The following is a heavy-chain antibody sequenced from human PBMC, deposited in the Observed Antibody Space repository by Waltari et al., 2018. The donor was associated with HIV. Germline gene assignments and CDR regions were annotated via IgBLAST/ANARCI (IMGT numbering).Heavy chain of an antibody. Sequence: EVQLVESGGGLVQPGGSLRLSCAASGFTLSSYWMSWVRQAPGKGLEVVAKIKQDRGEQYCVGSVKGRFNISRYNAENALYQQMNSLRSEDTAVYYCARDRHYDILTGSYFYYWGQGTLVTVSS. CDR1: GFTLSSYW. CDR3: ARDRHYDILTGSYFYY. J-gene: IGHJ4*02. V-gene: IGHV3-7*01. D-gene: IGHD3-9*01. CDR2: IKQDRGEQ.